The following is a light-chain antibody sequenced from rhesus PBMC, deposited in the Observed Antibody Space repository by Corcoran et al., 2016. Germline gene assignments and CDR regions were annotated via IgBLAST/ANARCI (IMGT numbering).Light chain of an antibody. J-gene: IGKJ4*01. Sequence: DIQMSQSPSSLSASLGDKVTITCRPSQDISNALVRYQQKPGKPPKLLIYAASTLESGVPSRFSGSRSGTDFTLTISSLQPEDFATYYCQQGYSAPLTFGGGTKVDLK. CDR2: AAS. CDR3: QQGYSAPLT. CDR1: QDISNA. V-gene: IGKV1-33*02.